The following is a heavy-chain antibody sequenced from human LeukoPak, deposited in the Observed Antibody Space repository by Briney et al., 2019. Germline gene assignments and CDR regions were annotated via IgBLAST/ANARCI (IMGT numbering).Heavy chain of an antibody. V-gene: IGHV3-48*01. CDR1: GFTFSSYS. CDR3: ARGSSGYPFDY. Sequence: GGSLRLSCAASGFTFSSYSMNWVRQAPGKGLEWVSYISGSSSTIYYADSVKGRFTISRDNAKNSLYLQMNSLRAEDTAVYYCARGSSGYPFDYWGQGTLVTVSS. D-gene: IGHD3-22*01. CDR2: ISGSSSTI. J-gene: IGHJ4*02.